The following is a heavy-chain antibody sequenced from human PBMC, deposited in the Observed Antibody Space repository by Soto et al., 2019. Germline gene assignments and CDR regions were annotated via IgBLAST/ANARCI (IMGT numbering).Heavy chain of an antibody. V-gene: IGHV4-34*01. CDR1: GGSISSGGYS. Sequence: PSETLSLTCAVSGGSISSGGYSWSWIRQPPGKGLEWIGEINHSGSTNYNPSLKSRVTISVDTSKNQFSLKLSSVTAADTAVYYCARAIFYDSSPYWGQGTLVTVSS. J-gene: IGHJ4*02. D-gene: IGHD3-22*01. CDR2: INHSGST. CDR3: ARAIFYDSSPY.